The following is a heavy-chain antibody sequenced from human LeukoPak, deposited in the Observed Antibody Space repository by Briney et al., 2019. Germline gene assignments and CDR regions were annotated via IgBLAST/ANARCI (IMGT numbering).Heavy chain of an antibody. CDR3: AGDRHTAMVDDGAFDI. D-gene: IGHD5-18*01. CDR1: GFAFSTNG. J-gene: IGHJ3*02. V-gene: IGHV3-23*01. Sequence: GGSLRLSCAASGFAFSTNGMSWVRQAPGKGLEWVSTINNNGRETYYADSVKGRFTISRDNSKNTLYLQMNSLRAEDTAVYYCAGDRHTAMVDDGAFDIWGQGTMVTVSS. CDR2: INNNGRET.